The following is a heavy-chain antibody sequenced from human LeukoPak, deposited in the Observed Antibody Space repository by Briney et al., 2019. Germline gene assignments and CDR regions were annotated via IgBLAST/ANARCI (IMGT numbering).Heavy chain of an antibody. V-gene: IGHV4-31*03. CDR1: GDSITSGGYY. J-gene: IGHJ4*02. CDR3: ARDVLR. CDR2: IYKTGST. Sequence: ASETLSLTCTVSGDSITSGGYYWSWIRQRPGKGLEWIGYIYKTGSTYYNPSLKSRVTMSVDTSRNRFSLKVNSVTAADTAVYYCARDVLRWGQGTLVTVSS.